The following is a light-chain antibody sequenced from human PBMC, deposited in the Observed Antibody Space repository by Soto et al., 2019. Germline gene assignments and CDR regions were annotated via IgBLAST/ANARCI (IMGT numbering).Light chain of an antibody. V-gene: IGKV3-20*01. CDR1: QSVSSN. Sequence: IVMTKSPLTVSVSPGARATPSCRASQSVSSNLAWYQQKPGQAPRLLIYGASTRATGIPARFSGSGSGTDFTLTISRLEPEDFAVYYSQQYGRSPPTFGQGTKVDIK. J-gene: IGKJ1*01. CDR2: GAS. CDR3: QQYGRSPPT.